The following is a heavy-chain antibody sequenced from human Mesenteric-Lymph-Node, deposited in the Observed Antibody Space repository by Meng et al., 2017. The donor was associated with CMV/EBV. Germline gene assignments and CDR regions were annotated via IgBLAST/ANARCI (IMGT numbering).Heavy chain of an antibody. CDR2: INGDESKK. D-gene: IGHD3-10*01. J-gene: IGHJ4*02. CDR3: ARRSGTYLPNIDY. CDR1: GFSFSSYW. V-gene: IGHV3-7*01. Sequence: GESLKISCAASGFSFSSYWMSWVRQAPGKGLEWVATINGDESKKYYVDSVKGRFTISRDNVKNSLYLQMNSLRADDTSMYYCARRSGTYLPNIDYWGQGTLVTSPQ.